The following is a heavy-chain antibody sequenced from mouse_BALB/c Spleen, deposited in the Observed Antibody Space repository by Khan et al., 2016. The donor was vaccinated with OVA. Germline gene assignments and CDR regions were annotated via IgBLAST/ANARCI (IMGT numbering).Heavy chain of an antibody. CDR3: ARLAYYYDSEGFAY. D-gene: IGHD1-1*01. CDR2: ISTGGHYT. J-gene: IGHJ3*01. V-gene: IGHV5-6*01. Sequence: EVQLVESGGDLVEPGGSLKLSYAASGFTFSTYGMSWVRQTPDRRLEWVATISTGGHYTYYPDSVRGRFTISRDNARNTLYLQMTSLKSEDTAMFYCARLAYYYDSEGFAYWGQGTLVTVSA. CDR1: GFTFSTYG.